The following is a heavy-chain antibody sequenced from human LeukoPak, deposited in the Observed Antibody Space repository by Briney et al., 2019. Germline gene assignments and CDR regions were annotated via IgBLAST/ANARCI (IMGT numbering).Heavy chain of an antibody. CDR2: INERGSST. CDR1: GFTFSNSW. J-gene: IGHJ4*02. D-gene: IGHD5-12*01. CDR3: AGGRLVATSKAVAIDY. V-gene: IGHV3-74*01. Sequence: GGSLRLSCAASGFTFSNSWLHWVRQAPGKGLVWVSRINERGSSTSYADSVKGRFTISRVNAKNTLYLQMNNLRADDTAVYYCAGGRLVATSKAVAIDYWGQGTLVTVSS.